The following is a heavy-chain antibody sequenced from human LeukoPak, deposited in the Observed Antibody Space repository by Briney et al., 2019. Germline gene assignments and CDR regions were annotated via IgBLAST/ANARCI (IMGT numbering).Heavy chain of an antibody. CDR2: ISGSGGST. J-gene: IGHJ4*02. CDR3: AKGSSSKAAVAGTFDY. CDR1: GFTFSSYA. Sequence: GGSLRLSCAASGFTFSSYAMSWVRQAPGKGLEWVSAISGSGGSTYYADSVKGRFTIPRDNSKNTLYLQMNSLRAEDTAVYYCAKGSSSKAAVAGTFDYWGQGTLVTVSS. V-gene: IGHV3-23*01. D-gene: IGHD6-19*01.